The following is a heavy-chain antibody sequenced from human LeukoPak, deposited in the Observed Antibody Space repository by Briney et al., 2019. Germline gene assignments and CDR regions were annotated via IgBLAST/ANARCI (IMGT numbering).Heavy chain of an antibody. Sequence: SETLSLTCTVSGGSISSYYWSWIRQPPGKGLEWIGYIYYSGSTNYNPSLKSRVTISVDTSKNQFSLKLSSVTAADTAVYYCARVPGEGSGYYFDYWGQGTLVTVSS. CDR3: ARVPGEGSGYYFDY. V-gene: IGHV4-59*01. D-gene: IGHD3-10*01. CDR1: GGSISSYY. CDR2: IYYSGST. J-gene: IGHJ4*02.